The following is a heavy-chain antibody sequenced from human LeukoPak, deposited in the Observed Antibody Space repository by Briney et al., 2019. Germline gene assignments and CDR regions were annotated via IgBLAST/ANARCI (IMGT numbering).Heavy chain of an antibody. Sequence: GGSLRLSCAASGFTVNNKYMSWVRQAPGKGLEWVSVIYSDGGTFYSDSVKGRFTISRDVSKNTLYLQMNSLRADDTAVYYCARDSSGPAFWGQGTLVTVSS. CDR2: IYSDGGT. V-gene: IGHV3-53*01. CDR3: ARDSSGPAF. D-gene: IGHD6-19*01. J-gene: IGHJ4*02. CDR1: GFTVNNKY.